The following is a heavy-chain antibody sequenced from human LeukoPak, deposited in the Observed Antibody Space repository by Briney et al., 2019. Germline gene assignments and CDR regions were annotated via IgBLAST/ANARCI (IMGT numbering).Heavy chain of an antibody. Sequence: PGGSLRLSCAASGFTFTNALMSWVRQAPGKGLEWFGRIKSKSDGEATDYAAPVKGRFTMSRDDSKATLYLEMNSLKAEDTAVYYCTTELGITMIRGVIVYWGQGALVTVSS. CDR2: IKSKSDGEAT. CDR1: GFTFTNAL. D-gene: IGHD3-10*01. J-gene: IGHJ4*02. V-gene: IGHV3-15*01. CDR3: TTELGITMIRGVIVY.